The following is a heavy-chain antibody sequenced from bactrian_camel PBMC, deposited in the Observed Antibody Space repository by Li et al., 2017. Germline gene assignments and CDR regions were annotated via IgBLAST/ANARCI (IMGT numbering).Heavy chain of an antibody. D-gene: IGHD3*01. V-gene: IGHV3S53*01. CDR3: ASCTYNGRWTLAEYYF. CDR2: IARDDSI. CDR1: ARIYTRCR. J-gene: IGHJ4*01. Sequence: HVQLVESGGGSVEAGGSLKLTCMASARIYTRCRLGWFRQVPGKEREMVSYIARDDSITTADPVKGRFTISLDDAQRTTYLQMNRLKPEDTSMYYCASCTYNGRWTLAEYYFWGQGTQVTVS.